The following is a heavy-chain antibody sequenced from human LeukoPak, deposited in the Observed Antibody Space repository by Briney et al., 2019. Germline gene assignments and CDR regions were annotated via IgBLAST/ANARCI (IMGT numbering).Heavy chain of an antibody. CDR3: ARVDGSGNSIFDY. V-gene: IGHV3-74*01. D-gene: IGHD3-22*01. CDR1: ASTFNSYW. J-gene: IGHJ4*02. CDR2: INPDGRST. Sequence: GPSQRPSCAAAASTFNSYWTHSVRQPPGKGLGWVSRINPDGRSTNYADSVKGRFTISRDNAKNTLYLQMNSLRAEDTAIYYCARVDGSGNSIFDYWGQGTLVPVSS.